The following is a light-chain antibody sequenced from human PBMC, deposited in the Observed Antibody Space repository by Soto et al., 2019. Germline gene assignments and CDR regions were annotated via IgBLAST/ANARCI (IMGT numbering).Light chain of an antibody. CDR2: DAS. Sequence: DIQMTQSLSSLSASVGDRVTITFQANQNINNYLNWYQQKPGRAPKLLIYDASNLEAGVPSRFRGSGSGTDFTFTISRLQPEDIAKYYCQQYENLPTFGQGTRLEIK. CDR3: QQYENLPT. CDR1: QNINNY. J-gene: IGKJ5*01. V-gene: IGKV1-33*01.